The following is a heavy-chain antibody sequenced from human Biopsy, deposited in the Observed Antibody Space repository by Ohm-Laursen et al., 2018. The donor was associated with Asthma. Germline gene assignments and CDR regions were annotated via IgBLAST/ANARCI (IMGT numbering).Heavy chain of an antibody. J-gene: IGHJ6*02. CDR2: ISVYNGNT. CDR3: ARAVDYSHYYGIDV. D-gene: IGHD3-10*01. Sequence: ASVKVSCRTSGYTFNSAGITWVRQAPGQGLEWMGWISVYNGNTKVAQKLQDRVTMITDTSTSTAYMELRSLRSDDMAVYFCARAVDYSHYYGIDVWGQGTTVTVS. CDR1: GYTFNSAG. V-gene: IGHV1-18*03.